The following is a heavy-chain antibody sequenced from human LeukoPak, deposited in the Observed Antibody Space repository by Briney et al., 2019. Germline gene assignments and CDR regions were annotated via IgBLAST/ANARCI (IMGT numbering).Heavy chain of an antibody. CDR1: TYNFGVYY. Sequence: GAAVKVSCNAATYNFGVYYIHWGKQAPGKGPEWVGRVDPRQGDSIYSYEYQVKVRIIADRAVDTAYVELSILTSDDTATSDYTTRFCSGGSCYQDAFHIWGQGPMVTVSS. V-gene: IGHV1-69-2*01. CDR3: TTRFCSGGSCYQDAFHI. J-gene: IGHJ3*02. CDR2: VDPRQGDS. D-gene: IGHD2-15*01.